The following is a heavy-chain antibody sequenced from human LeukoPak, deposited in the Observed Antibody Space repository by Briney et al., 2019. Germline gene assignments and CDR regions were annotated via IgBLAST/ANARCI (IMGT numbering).Heavy chain of an antibody. V-gene: IGHV3-7*03. CDR2: LHPDGSHQ. CDR1: GFTFSTYF. J-gene: IGHJ4*02. CDR3: ARDNPPDY. Sequence: GGSLRLSCAASGFTFSTYFMSWVRQAPGKGLEWVANLHPDGSHQYYVDSVRGRFTISRDNAKNSLYLQLNSLRAEDTALYYCARDNPPDYWGQGTLVTVSS.